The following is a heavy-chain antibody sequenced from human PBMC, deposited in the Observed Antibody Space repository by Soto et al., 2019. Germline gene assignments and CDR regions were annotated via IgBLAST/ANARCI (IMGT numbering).Heavy chain of an antibody. D-gene: IGHD5-18*01. CDR2: INSDSDTI. CDR1: GFTFSYYG. Sequence: PGGSLRLSCAASGFTFSYYGLSWVRQAPGKGLEWISYINSDSDTIYYADSVEGRFTISRENAKNSLYLQMSSLRDEDTAVYYCARSGYGPYYFDYWGHGTLVTVSS. J-gene: IGHJ4*01. CDR3: ARSGYGPYYFDY. V-gene: IGHV3-48*02.